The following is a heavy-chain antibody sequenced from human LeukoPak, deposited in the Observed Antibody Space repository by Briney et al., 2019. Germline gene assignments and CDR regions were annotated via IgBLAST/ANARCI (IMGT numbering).Heavy chain of an antibody. CDR1: GFTFSSYA. Sequence: GGSLRLSCAASGFTFSSYAMSWVRQAPGKGLEWVSAISGSGGSTYYADSVKGRFTIPRDNSKNTLYLQMNSLRAEDTAVYYCAKDQDFWSGYYTNWGQGTLVTVSS. J-gene: IGHJ4*02. CDR3: AKDQDFWSGYYTN. V-gene: IGHV3-23*01. CDR2: ISGSGGST. D-gene: IGHD3-3*01.